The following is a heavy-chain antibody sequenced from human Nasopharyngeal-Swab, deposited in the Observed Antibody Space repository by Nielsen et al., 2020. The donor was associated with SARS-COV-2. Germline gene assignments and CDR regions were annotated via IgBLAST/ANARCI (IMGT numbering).Heavy chain of an antibody. V-gene: IGHV3-64*02. CDR3: ARESLWLDV. CDR2: ISSYGDST. Sequence: GGSLRPSCAASGFTLSNYAMHWVRQAPGKGLESVSVISSYGDSTYYADSVKGRFTISRDNAKNSLYLQMNSLRAEDTAVYYCARESLWLDVWGKGTTVTVSS. J-gene: IGHJ6*04. D-gene: IGHD2/OR15-2a*01. CDR1: GFTLSNYA.